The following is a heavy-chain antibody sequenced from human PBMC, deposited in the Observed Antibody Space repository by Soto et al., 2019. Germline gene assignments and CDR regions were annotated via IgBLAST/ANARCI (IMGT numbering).Heavy chain of an antibody. J-gene: IGHJ4*02. Sequence: QVQLQKSGPGLLKPSETLSLTCTGSNGSINNYYWSWIRQNPGKGLEWIGYIYYSGATNYRPSLRSRVTMSVDPSKNQYSLRLTSVTTVDAAVYYCARSRTWCGPSFDSWGQGALVTVSS. D-gene: IGHD6-13*01. CDR1: NGSINNYY. CDR3: ARSRTWCGPSFDS. V-gene: IGHV4-59*03. CDR2: IYYSGAT.